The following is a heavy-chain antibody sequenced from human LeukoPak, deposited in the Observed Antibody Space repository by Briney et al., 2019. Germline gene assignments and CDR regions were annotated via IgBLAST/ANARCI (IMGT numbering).Heavy chain of an antibody. Sequence: SETLSLTCTVSGGSISSSSYCWSWVRQPAGKGLEWIGHIHTSGSINYNPSLKSRVTISVDTSKNQFSLTLSSVTAADTAVYYCARGQKYRNGYTVTELGSGYFDYWGQGTLVTVSS. D-gene: IGHD5-18*01. J-gene: IGHJ4*02. CDR2: IHTSGSI. CDR3: ARGQKYRNGYTVTELGSGYFDY. V-gene: IGHV4-61*09. CDR1: GGSISSSSYC.